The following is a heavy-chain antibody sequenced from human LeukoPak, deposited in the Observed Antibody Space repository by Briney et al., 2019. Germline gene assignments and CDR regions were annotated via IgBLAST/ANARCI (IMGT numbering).Heavy chain of an antibody. V-gene: IGHV3-13*04. CDR3: SRVGSSGWPNYFDS. CDR2: IGTSGDT. D-gene: IGHD6-19*01. CDR1: GFTFSSYD. J-gene: IGHJ4*02. Sequence: GGSLRLSCAASGFTFSSYDLHWVRQAAGKGLEWVSVIGTSGDTYYAGSVKGRFTISRENAKNSLYLQMNSLTAGDTAVYFCSRVGSSGWPNYFDSWGQGTLVTVSS.